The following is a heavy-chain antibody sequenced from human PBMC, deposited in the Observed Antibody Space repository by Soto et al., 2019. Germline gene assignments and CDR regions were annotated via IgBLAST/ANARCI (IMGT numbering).Heavy chain of an antibody. CDR1: GGSFSGYY. D-gene: IGHD3-10*01. J-gene: IGHJ6*02. Sequence: SETLSLTCAVYGGSFSGYYWSWIRQPPGKGLEWIGEINHSGSTNYNPSLKSRVTISVDTSKNQFSLKLSSVTAADTAVYYCARITMVRGVVYYYYYGMDAWGQGTTVTVSS. CDR3: ARITMVRGVVYYYYYGMDA. V-gene: IGHV4-34*01. CDR2: INHSGST.